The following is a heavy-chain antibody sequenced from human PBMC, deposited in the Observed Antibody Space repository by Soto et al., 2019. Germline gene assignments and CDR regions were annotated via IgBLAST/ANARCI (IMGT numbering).Heavy chain of an antibody. CDR2: ISSSSSYT. CDR1: GFTFRDYY. J-gene: IGHJ4*02. Sequence: GGSLRLSCAASGFTFRDYYMSWIRQAPGKGLEWVSYISSSSSYTNYADSVKGRFTISRDNAKNSLYLQMNSLRAEDTAVYYCARDDYYDSSGYYPPDYWGQGTLVTVSS. CDR3: ARDDYYDSSGYYPPDY. V-gene: IGHV3-11*06. D-gene: IGHD3-22*01.